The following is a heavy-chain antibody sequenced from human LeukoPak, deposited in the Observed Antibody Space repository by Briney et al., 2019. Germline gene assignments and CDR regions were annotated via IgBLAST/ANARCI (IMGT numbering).Heavy chain of an antibody. D-gene: IGHD2-21*02. J-gene: IGHJ4*02. CDR1: GYTFTGYN. CDR2: INPNGGGT. V-gene: IGHV1-2*02. Sequence: ASVKVPCKASGYTFTGYNIHWMRQAPGQGLEWMGWINPNGGGTNYAQNFQGRVTMTMDTSITTVYMEVSGLTPDDTAVYYCARAVRVTTDFDCWGQGTLVTVSS. CDR3: ARAVRVTTDFDC.